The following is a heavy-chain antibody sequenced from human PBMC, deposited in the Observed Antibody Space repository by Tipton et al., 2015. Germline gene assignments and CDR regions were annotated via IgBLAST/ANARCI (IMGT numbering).Heavy chain of an antibody. CDR2: IYPGDSAT. CDR1: GYSFNFYW. J-gene: IGHJ5*01. V-gene: IGHV5-51*01. CDR3: ARHVRSSNGWYNWFDS. Sequence: QLVQSGAEVKKPGESLKISCKGSGYSFNFYWIVWVRQMPGKGLEWMGFIYPGDSATTYSPSFQGQVTISADKSISTAYLQWNSLRASDTAMYYCARHVRSSNGWYNWFDSWGQGSLVTVSP. D-gene: IGHD6-19*01.